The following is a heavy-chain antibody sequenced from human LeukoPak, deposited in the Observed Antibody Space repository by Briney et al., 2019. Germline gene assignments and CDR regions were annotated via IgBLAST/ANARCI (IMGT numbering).Heavy chain of an antibody. CDR1: GFTFSSYG. CDR2: ISYDGSNK. J-gene: IGHJ4*02. CDR3: ARGSREAVAGFDY. Sequence: GRSLRLSCAASGFTFSSYGMHWVRQAPGKGLEWVAVISYDGSNKYYADSVKGRFTISRDNSKNTLYLQMNSLRAEDTAVYYCARGSREAVAGFDYWGQGTLVTVSS. D-gene: IGHD6-19*01. V-gene: IGHV3-30*03.